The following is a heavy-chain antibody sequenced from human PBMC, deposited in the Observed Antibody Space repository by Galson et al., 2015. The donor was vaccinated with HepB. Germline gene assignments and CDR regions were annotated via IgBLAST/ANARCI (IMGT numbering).Heavy chain of an antibody. CDR2: IYYSGST. CDR3: ARGVIAVAGILDP. CDR1: GGSISSSSYY. D-gene: IGHD6-19*01. J-gene: IGHJ5*02. V-gene: IGHV4-39*01. Sequence: LSLTCTVSGGSISSSSYYWGWIRQPPGKGLEWIGSIYYSGSTYYNPSLKSRVTISVDTSKNQFSLKLSSVTAADTAVYYCARGVIAVAGILDPWGQGTLVTVSS.